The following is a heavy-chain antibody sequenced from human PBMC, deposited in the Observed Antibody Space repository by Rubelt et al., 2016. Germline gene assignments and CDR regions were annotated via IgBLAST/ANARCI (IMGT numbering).Heavy chain of an antibody. CDR3: ARGVGTAFDP. Sequence: QVQLVQSGAEVKKPGASVKVSCKASGYTFTGYYMHWVRQAPGQGLEWMGRINPNSGGKNYRRKFAGRVTMPSDTSISTAYMELSRLRSDDTAVYYCARGVGTAFDPWGQGTRVTVSS. D-gene: IGHD1-1*01. CDR2: INPNSGGK. CDR1: GYTFTGYY. V-gene: IGHV1-2*06. J-gene: IGHJ5*02.